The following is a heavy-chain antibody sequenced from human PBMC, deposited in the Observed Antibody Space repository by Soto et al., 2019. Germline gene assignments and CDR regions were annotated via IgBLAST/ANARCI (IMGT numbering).Heavy chain of an antibody. D-gene: IGHD1-26*01. Sequence: PGESLKISCKGSGYRFTSYWIGWVRQMPGKGLEWMGIIHPGDSDTRYSPSFQGQVTISADKSSSTAYLQWSSLKASDTALYYCARDIEYYGYSGSPDYWGQGTLVTVSS. CDR1: GYRFTSYW. CDR2: IHPGDSDT. J-gene: IGHJ4*02. V-gene: IGHV5-51*01. CDR3: ARDIEYYGYSGSPDY.